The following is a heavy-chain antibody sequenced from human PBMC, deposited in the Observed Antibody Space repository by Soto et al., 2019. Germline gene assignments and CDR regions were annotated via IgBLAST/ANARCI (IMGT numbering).Heavy chain of an antibody. CDR1: GFTFSSYA. CDR2: ISYDGSNK. CDR3: ARGTYYYGSGSDY. Sequence: QVQLVESGGGVVQPGRSLRLSCAASGFTFSSYAMHWVRQAPGKGLEWVAVISYDGSNKYYADSVKGRFTISRDNSKNTLYLQMNSLRAEDTAVYYCARGTYYYGSGSDYWGQGTLVTVSS. J-gene: IGHJ4*02. D-gene: IGHD3-10*01. V-gene: IGHV3-30-3*01.